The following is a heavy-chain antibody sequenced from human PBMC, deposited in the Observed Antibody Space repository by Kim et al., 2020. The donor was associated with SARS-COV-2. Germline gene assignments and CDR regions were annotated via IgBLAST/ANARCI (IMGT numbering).Heavy chain of an antibody. V-gene: IGHV3-23*01. D-gene: IGHD2-15*01. CDR2: ICDSHSAT. J-gene: IGHJ4*01. Sequence: GGSLRLSCAASGFTFRSAGLGWLRQAPGKGLELVSGICDSHSATTYADSAKGRCIIIRDNSKKTLFLQMSSLGAEDKTAFYYAARDGSTLVFEYWG. CDR1: GFTFRSAG. CDR3: ARDGSTLVFEY.